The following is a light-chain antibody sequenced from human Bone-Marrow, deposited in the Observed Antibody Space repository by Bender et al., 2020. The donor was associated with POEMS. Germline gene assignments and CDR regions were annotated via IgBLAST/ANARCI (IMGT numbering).Light chain of an antibody. V-gene: IGLV2-14*02. CDR2: EVN. Sequence: QSALTQPASVSGSPGQSITISCTGTNTDIGNYNLVSWYQQHPGKAPKLIIFEVNKRPSGVPNRFSGSKSGNAAFLTVSGLQAEDEADYYCSSYAGIKSLFGGGTKLTVL. CDR1: NTDIGNYNL. J-gene: IGLJ2*01. CDR3: SSYAGIKSL.